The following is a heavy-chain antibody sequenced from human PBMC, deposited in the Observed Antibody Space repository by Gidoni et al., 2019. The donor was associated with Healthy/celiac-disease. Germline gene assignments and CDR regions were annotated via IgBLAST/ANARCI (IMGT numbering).Heavy chain of an antibody. D-gene: IGHD3-22*01. V-gene: IGHV3-7*01. CDR3: ARDLNYYDSSGYYSDY. CDR2: IKQDGSEK. J-gene: IGHJ4*02. Sequence: EVQLVESGGGLVQPGGSLRLSCAASGFTFSSYWMSWVRQAPGKGLEWVANIKQDGSEKYYVDSVKGRFTISRDNAKNSLYLQMNSLRAEDTAVYYCARDLNYYDSSGYYSDYWGQGTLVTVSS. CDR1: GFTFSSYW.